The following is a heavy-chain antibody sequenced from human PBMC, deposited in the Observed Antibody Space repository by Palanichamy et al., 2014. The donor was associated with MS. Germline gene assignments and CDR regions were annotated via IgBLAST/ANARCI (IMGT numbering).Heavy chain of an antibody. V-gene: IGHV3-73*02. CDR2: IRSKGLSYTT. CDR3: SNSGLGY. D-gene: IGHD6-19*01. Sequence: EVQLVESGGGLVQPGGSLKLSCVASGFIFSDSAMHWVRQPSGKGLEWVGRIRSKGLSYTTTYAASVKGRFTISRDDSKKTAYLQMNSLKTEDTAVYYCSNSGLGYWGQGTLVTVSS. CDR1: GFIFSDSA. J-gene: IGHJ4*02.